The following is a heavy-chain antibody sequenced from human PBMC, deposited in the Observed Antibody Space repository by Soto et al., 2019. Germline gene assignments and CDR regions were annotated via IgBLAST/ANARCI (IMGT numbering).Heavy chain of an antibody. CDR2: IYYSGST. D-gene: IGHD2-21*02. J-gene: IGHJ4*02. Sequence: QVQLQESGPGLVKPSQTLSLTCTVSGGSISSGDYYWSWIRQPPGKGLEWIGYIYYSGSTYYNPSLKSRVTISVDTSKNQFSLKLSSVTAADTAVYYCARWSRVTAPSHPYYFDYWGQGTLGTVSS. CDR3: ARWSRVTAPSHPYYFDY. V-gene: IGHV4-30-4*01. CDR1: GGSISSGDYY.